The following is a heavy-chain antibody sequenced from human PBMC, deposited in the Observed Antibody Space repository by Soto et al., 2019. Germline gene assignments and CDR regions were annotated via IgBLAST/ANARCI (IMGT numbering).Heavy chain of an antibody. V-gene: IGHV3-11*01. Sequence: GVSLRLSCAVSGFIFSDYYMSWIRQAPGKGLEWVSYISSRGDIIYYADSVKGRFTISRDNAKNSLYLQMNSLRAEDTAVYYCARDLGYYDSSGYFDYWGQGTLVTVSS. J-gene: IGHJ4*02. CDR3: ARDLGYYDSSGYFDY. CDR1: GFIFSDYY. D-gene: IGHD3-22*01. CDR2: ISSRGDII.